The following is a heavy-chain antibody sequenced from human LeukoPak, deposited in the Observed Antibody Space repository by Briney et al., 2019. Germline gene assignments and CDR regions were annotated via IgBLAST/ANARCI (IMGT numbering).Heavy chain of an antibody. J-gene: IGHJ3*01. CDR1: GFTFSSYA. Sequence: PGRSLRLSCAASGFTFSSYAMHWVRQAPGKGLEWVAVISYDGSNKYYADSVKGRFTISRDNAQNSLYLQMTSLRVEDTAVYYCLGAFDFWGQGTMVTVSS. CDR2: ISYDGSNK. V-gene: IGHV3-30-3*01. CDR3: LGAFDF.